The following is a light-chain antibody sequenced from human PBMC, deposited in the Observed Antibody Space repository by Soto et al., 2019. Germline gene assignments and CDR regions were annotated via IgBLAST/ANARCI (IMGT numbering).Light chain of an antibody. CDR2: AAS. Sequence: DIQMTQSPSSLSASVGDRVTITCRASQSTSSYLNWYQQKPGKAPKLLIYAASTLQSGVPSRFSGSGSGTDFTLTISSLQPEDIATYYCQQSYSIPLTFGGGTKVEI. V-gene: IGKV1-39*01. J-gene: IGKJ4*01. CDR1: QSTSSY. CDR3: QQSYSIPLT.